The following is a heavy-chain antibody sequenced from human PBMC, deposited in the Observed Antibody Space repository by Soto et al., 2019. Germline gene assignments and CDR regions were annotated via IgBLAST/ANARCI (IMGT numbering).Heavy chain of an antibody. CDR3: ASTFGYYDSSAYGMDV. Sequence: QVQLVQSGAEVKKPGSSVKVSCKVSGGTFSSYAISWVRQAPGQGLEWMGGIIPIFGTANYAQKFQGRDTITADKSTSTAYMELSSLRSEDTAVYYCASTFGYYDSSAYGMDVWGQGTTVTVSS. V-gene: IGHV1-69*06. CDR1: GGTFSSYA. D-gene: IGHD3-22*01. J-gene: IGHJ6*02. CDR2: IIPIFGTA.